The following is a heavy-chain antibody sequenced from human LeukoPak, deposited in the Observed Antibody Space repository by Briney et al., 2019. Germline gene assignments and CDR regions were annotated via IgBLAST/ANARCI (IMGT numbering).Heavy chain of an antibody. D-gene: IGHD5-18*01. J-gene: IGHJ4*02. CDR2: TYYRSKWYK. V-gene: IGHV6-1*01. Sequence: SQTLSLTCVLSGYRVSSNSAAWDWIRQSPSRGLEWLGRTYYRSKWYKDYAVSVKSRITLNPDTSKNQFSLQLNSVTPQNAAVYYCARGDSDSYGHDNYFYYWGQGNPVTVSS. CDR1: GYRVSSNSAA. CDR3: ARGDSDSYGHDNYFYY.